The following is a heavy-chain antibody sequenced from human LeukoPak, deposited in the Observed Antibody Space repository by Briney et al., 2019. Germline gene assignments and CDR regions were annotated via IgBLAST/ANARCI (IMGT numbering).Heavy chain of an antibody. CDR1: GGSISSGGYY. CDR2: IYYSGNT. D-gene: IGHD3-10*01. CDR3: ARGSGSYYIGSPGNGMDV. J-gene: IGHJ6*04. Sequence: SETLSLTCTVSGGSISSGGYYWSWIRQHPGKGLEWIGYIYYSGNTYYNPSLKSRVTISVDTSKKQFSLKLSSVTAADTAVYYCARGSGSYYIGSPGNGMDVWGKGTTVTVSS. V-gene: IGHV4-31*03.